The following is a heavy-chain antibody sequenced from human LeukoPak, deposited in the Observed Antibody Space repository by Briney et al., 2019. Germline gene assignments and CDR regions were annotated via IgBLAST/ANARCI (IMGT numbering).Heavy chain of an antibody. Sequence: GGSLRLSCAASGFTFSSYDMHWVRQAPGKGLEWVSAIGTAGDTYYPGSVKGRFTISRENAKNSLYLQMNSLRAGDTAVYYCARSRSRLGSYSARGQGTLVTVSS. J-gene: IGHJ4*02. CDR2: IGTAGDT. D-gene: IGHD1-26*01. V-gene: IGHV3-13*01. CDR1: GFTFSSYD. CDR3: ARSRSRLGSYSA.